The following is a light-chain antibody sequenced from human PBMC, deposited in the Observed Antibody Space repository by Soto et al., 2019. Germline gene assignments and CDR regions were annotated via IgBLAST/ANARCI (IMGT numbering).Light chain of an antibody. CDR3: QRSGSSPCT. V-gene: IGKV3-20*01. J-gene: IGKJ4*01. Sequence: EIVLTQSPGTLSLSPGERATLSCRASQSVSSSYLAWYQQKPGQAPSLLIYAASSRATGITDRFSGSGSGTDFALTISRLEPEDFAIYSCQRSGSSPCTFGGGNKVEI. CDR1: QSVSSSY. CDR2: AAS.